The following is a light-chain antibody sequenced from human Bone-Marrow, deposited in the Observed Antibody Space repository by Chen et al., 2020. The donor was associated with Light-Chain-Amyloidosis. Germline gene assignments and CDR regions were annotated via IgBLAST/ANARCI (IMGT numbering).Light chain of an antibody. CDR1: QSISSL. V-gene: IGKV1-5*03. J-gene: IGKJ1*01. CDR2: KAS. Sequence: DIQLTQSPSTLSASVGDRVTITCRASQSISSLLACYQQKPGKAPKLLIYKASSLESGVPSRFSGSGSGTEFTITISRLQPDDFATYYCQQYNSYPWTVGQGTKVEIK. CDR3: QQYNSYPWT.